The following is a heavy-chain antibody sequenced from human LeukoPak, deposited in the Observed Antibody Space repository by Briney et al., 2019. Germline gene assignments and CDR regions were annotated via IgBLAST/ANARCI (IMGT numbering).Heavy chain of an antibody. CDR3: TRGGWLVK. D-gene: IGHD6-19*01. J-gene: IGHJ4*02. CDR1: GYTFTDYY. V-gene: IGHV1-2*02. Sequence: GASVKLSCTASGYTFTDYYIHWVRQAPGQGLEWMGWIIPNSGDTSYAQKFQGRVTMTSDTSISSAYMGLNRLRSDDTAVYYCTRGGWLVKWGQGTLVTVSS. CDR2: IIPNSGDT.